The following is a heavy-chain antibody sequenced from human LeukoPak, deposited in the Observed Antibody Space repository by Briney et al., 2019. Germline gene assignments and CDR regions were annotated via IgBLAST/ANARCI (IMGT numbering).Heavy chain of an antibody. D-gene: IGHD1-26*01. CDR3: ASSGSYRTNWFDP. CDR1: GFTLSSYS. J-gene: IGHJ5*02. Sequence: PGGSLRLSCADSGFTLSSYSMNWVRQAPGKGLEWVSSISSGSSYIYYADSVKGRFTISRDDARNLLYLQMNSLRAEDTAVYYCASSGSYRTNWFDPWGQGTLVTVSS. V-gene: IGHV3-21*01. CDR2: ISSGSSYI.